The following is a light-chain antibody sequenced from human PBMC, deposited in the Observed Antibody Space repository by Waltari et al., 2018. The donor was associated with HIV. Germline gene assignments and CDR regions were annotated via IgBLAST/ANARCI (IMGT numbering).Light chain of an antibody. CDR1: QSISTY. CDR3: QQSYSTPFT. Sequence: DIQMTQSPSSLSASVGDRVTITCRANQSISTYLNWYRQKPGKAPKVLIYAASSLQSGVPSRFSGSGSGTDFTLTISSLQPEDFATYYCQQSYSTPFTFGPGTKVDI. J-gene: IGKJ3*01. CDR2: AAS. V-gene: IGKV1-39*01.